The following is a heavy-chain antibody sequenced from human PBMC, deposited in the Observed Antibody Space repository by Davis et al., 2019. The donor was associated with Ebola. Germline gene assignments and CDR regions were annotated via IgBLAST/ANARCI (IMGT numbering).Heavy chain of an antibody. J-gene: IGHJ5*02. Sequence: ASVKVSCKASGYTFTSYGISWLRQAPGQGLEWMGWISAYNGNTNYAQKLQGRVTMTTDTSTSTAYMELRSLRYDDTAVYYCARGRSLELRSFDWFDPWGQGTLVTVSS. CDR3: ARGRSLELRSFDWFDP. CDR2: ISAYNGNT. CDR1: GYTFTSYG. V-gene: IGHV1-18*01. D-gene: IGHD1-7*01.